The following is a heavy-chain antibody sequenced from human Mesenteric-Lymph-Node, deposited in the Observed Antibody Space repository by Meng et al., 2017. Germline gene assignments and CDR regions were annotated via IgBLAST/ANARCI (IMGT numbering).Heavy chain of an antibody. CDR2: ISAYNGNT. Sequence: ASVKVSCKASGYTFTSYGISWVRQAPGQGLEWMGWISAYNGNTNYAQKLQGRVTMTTDTSTSTAYMELRSLRSDDTAVYYGARDLGWELAEAFDIWGQGTMVTVSS. J-gene: IGHJ3*02. D-gene: IGHD1-26*01. CDR3: ARDLGWELAEAFDI. V-gene: IGHV1-18*01. CDR1: GYTFTSYG.